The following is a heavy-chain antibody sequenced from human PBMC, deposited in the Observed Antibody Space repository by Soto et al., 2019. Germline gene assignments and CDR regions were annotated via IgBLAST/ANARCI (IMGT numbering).Heavy chain of an antibody. CDR2: ISAYNGNT. Sequence: ASVKVSCKASGYTFTSYGISWVRQAPGQGLEWMGWISAYNGNTNYAQKLQGRVTMTTDTSTSTAYMELRSLRSDDTAVYYCARTGVYYGSGSYYMTNYFDYWGQGTLVTVSS. CDR1: GYTFTSYG. J-gene: IGHJ4*02. V-gene: IGHV1-18*01. CDR3: ARTGVYYGSGSYYMTNYFDY. D-gene: IGHD3-10*01.